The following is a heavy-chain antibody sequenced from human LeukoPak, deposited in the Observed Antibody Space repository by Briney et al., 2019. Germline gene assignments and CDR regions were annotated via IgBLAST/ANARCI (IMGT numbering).Heavy chain of an antibody. J-gene: IGHJ5*02. Sequence: ASVKVSCKAAGYTFTGYYMFWVRQAPGQGLEWMGRINPNSGGTNYAQKFHGRVTMTRDTSTSTAYMELSRLRSDDTAVYYCARGYCSGGSCYSVENWFDPWGQGTLVTVSS. CDR1: GYTFTGYY. D-gene: IGHD2-15*01. CDR2: INPNSGGT. CDR3: ARGYCSGGSCYSVENWFDP. V-gene: IGHV1-2*06.